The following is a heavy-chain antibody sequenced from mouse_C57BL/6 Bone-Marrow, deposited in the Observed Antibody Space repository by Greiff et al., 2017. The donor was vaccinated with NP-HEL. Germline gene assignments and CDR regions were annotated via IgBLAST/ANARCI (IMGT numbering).Heavy chain of an antibody. CDR2: IDPSDSYT. V-gene: IGHV1-50*01. J-gene: IGHJ3*01. CDR3: AREAQATAWFAY. Sequence: QVQLQQPGAELVKPGASVKLSCKASGYTFTSYWMQWVKQRPGQGLEWIGEIDPSDSYTNYNQKFKGKATLTVDTSSSTAYMQLSSLTSEDSAVYYCAREAQATAWFAYWGKGTLVTVSA. CDR1: GYTFTSYW. D-gene: IGHD3-2*02.